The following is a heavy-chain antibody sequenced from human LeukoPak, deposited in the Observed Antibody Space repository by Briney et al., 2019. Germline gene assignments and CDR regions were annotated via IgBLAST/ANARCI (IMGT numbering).Heavy chain of an antibody. CDR1: GGSISSHY. D-gene: IGHD1-26*01. Sequence: SETLSLTCTVSGGSISSHYWSWIRQPPGKGLEWIGYIYYSGSTNYNPSLKSRVTISVVTSKNQFSLKLSSVTAADTAIYYCASGSYYFDFWGQGTLVTVYS. CDR2: IYYSGST. V-gene: IGHV4-59*11. J-gene: IGHJ4*02. CDR3: ASGSYYFDF.